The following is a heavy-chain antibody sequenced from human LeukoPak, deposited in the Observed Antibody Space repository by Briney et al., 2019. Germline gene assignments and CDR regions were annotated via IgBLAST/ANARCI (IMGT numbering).Heavy chain of an antibody. CDR2: INRSGST. Sequence: SETLSLTCAVYGGSFSGYYWSWIRQPPGKGLEWIGEINRSGSTNYNPSLKSRVTISVDTSKNQFSLKLSSVTAADTAVYYCASLQSYGDYVFDYWGQGTLVTVSS. D-gene: IGHD4-17*01. J-gene: IGHJ4*02. V-gene: IGHV4-34*01. CDR3: ASLQSYGDYVFDY. CDR1: GGSFSGYY.